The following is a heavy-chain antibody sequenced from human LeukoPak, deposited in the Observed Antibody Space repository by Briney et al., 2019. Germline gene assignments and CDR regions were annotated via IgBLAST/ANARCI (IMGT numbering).Heavy chain of an antibody. CDR2: FDPEDGET. V-gene: IGHV1-24*01. J-gene: IGHJ3*02. CDR1: GYTLTELS. D-gene: IGHD2-2*01. Sequence: RASVKVSCKVSGYTLTELSMHWVRQAPGKGLEWMGGFDPEDGETIYAQKFQGRVTMTEDTSTDTAYMELSSLRSEDTAVYYCATGIVVVPAAVDDAFDIWGQGTIVTVSS. CDR3: ATGIVVVPAAVDDAFDI.